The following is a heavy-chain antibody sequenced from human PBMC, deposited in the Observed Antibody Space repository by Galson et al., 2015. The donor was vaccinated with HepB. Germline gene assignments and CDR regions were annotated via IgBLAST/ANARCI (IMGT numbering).Heavy chain of an antibody. J-gene: IGHJ4*02. CDR1: GYTFTSYG. CDR2: ISAYNGNT. Sequence: SVKVSCKASGYTFTSYGISWVRQAPGQGLEWMGWISAYNGNTNYAQKLQGRVTMTTDTSTSTAYMELRSLRSDDTAVYCCARLSGVVYALPPYYFDYWGQGTLVTVSS. V-gene: IGHV1-18*01. D-gene: IGHD2-8*01. CDR3: ARLSGVVYALPPYYFDY.